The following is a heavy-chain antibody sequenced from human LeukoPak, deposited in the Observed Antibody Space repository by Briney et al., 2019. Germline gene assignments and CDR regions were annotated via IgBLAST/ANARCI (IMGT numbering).Heavy chain of an antibody. CDR3: ARGGARMAFDI. CDR2: IYHSGST. D-gene: IGHD2-15*01. Sequence: SETLSLTCAVSGGSISSGGYSWSWIRQPPGKGLEWIGYIYHSGSTYYNPSLKSRATISVDRSKNQFSLKLSSVTAADTAVYYCARGGARMAFDIWGQGTMVTVSS. J-gene: IGHJ3*02. V-gene: IGHV4-30-2*01. CDR1: GGSISSGGYS.